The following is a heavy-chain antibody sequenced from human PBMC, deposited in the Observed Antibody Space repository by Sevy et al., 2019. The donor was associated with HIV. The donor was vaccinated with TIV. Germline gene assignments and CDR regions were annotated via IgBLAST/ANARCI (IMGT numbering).Heavy chain of an antibody. J-gene: IGHJ4*02. CDR3: ARHLGGLDYFDY. V-gene: IGHV4-39*01. Sequence: SETLSLTCTVSGGSISSSSYYWGWIRQPPGKGLEWIGSIYYSGSTYYNPSLKSRVTISVDTSKNQFSLKLSSVTAADTAVYYCARHLGGLDYFDYWGQGTLVTVSS. CDR1: GGSISSSSYY. CDR2: IYYSGST.